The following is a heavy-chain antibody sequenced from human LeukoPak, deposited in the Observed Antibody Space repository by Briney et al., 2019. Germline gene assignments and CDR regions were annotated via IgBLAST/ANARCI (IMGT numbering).Heavy chain of an antibody. Sequence: ASVKVSCKVSGYTLTELSMHWVRQATEQGLEWMGWMNPNSGNTGYAQKFQGRVTITRNTSISTAYMELSSLRSEDTAVYYCARGPDYSGSYYFDYWGQGTLVTVSS. CDR1: GYTLTELS. CDR3: ARGPDYSGSYYFDY. J-gene: IGHJ4*02. D-gene: IGHD1-26*01. CDR2: MNPNSGNT. V-gene: IGHV1-8*03.